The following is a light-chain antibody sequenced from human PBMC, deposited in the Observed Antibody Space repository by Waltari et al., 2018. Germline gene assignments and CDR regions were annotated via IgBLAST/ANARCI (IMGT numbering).Light chain of an antibody. CDR3: QQYYDIPVT. CDR2: WAS. CDR1: QSVLYNTDNKNY. V-gene: IGKV4-1*01. J-gene: IGKJ2*01. Sequence: DIVMTQSPDSLPVSLGERATLNCKSSQSVLYNTDNKNYLAWYQQKPGQSPKLLIYWASTRESGVPDRFSGSGSGTDFTPTISGLQADDAAIYFCQQYYDIPVTFGQGTRLEIK.